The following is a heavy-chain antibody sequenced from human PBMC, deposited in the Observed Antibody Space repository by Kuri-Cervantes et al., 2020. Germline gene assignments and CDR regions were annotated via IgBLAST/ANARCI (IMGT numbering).Heavy chain of an antibody. J-gene: IGHJ4*02. CDR3: AKHQAGYSGYDYFDY. CDR1: GFTFSSYA. CDR2: ISYDGSNK. Sequence: GESLKISCAASGFTFSSYAMHWVRQAPGKGLEWVAVISYDGSNKYYADSVKGRFTISRDNSKNTLYLQMNSLRAEDTAVYYCAKHQAGYSGYDYFDYWGQGTLVTVSS. V-gene: IGHV3-30-3*02. D-gene: IGHD5-12*01.